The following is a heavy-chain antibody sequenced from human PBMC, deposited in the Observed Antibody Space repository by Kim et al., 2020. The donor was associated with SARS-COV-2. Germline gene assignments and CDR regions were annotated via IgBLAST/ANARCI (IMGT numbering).Heavy chain of an antibody. Sequence: ASVKVSCKASGYTFTGYYMHWVRQAPGQGLEWMGWINPNSGGTNYAQKFQGRVTMTRDTSISTAYMELTRLRSDDTAVYYYARGPPLYCSGGSCYGDRYNDYWGQGTLVTVSS. CDR3: ARGPPLYCSGGSCYGDRYNDY. D-gene: IGHD2-15*01. CDR2: INPNSGGT. J-gene: IGHJ4*02. V-gene: IGHV1-2*02. CDR1: GYTFTGYY.